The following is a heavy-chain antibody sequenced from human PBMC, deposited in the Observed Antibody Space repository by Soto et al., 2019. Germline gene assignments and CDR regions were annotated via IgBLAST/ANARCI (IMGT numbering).Heavy chain of an antibody. J-gene: IGHJ4*02. D-gene: IGHD6-19*01. CDR3: ARRSSGSYFAY. CDR2: ISGSGGST. CDR1: GFTFSSYA. V-gene: IGHV3-23*01. Sequence: PVGSLRLSCAASGFTFSSYAMNWVRQGPGKGLEWVSVISGSGGSTYYADSVKGRFTISRDNSKNTLYLPMHRLRAEDTDVYYCARRSSGSYFAYWGQGTLVSVS.